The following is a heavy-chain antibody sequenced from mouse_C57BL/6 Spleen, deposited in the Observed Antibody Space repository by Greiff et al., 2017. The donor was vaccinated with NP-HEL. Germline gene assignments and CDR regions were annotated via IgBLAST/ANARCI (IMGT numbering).Heavy chain of an antibody. D-gene: IGHD1-1*01. V-gene: IGHV1-82*01. Sequence: VKLMESGPELVKPGASVKISCKASGYAFSSSWRNWVKQRPGKGLEWIGRIYPGDGDTNYNGKFKGKATLTADKSSSTAYMQLSSLTSEDSAVYFCARELTTVASYYYAMDYWGQGTSVTVSS. J-gene: IGHJ4*01. CDR3: ARELTTVASYYYAMDY. CDR2: IYPGDGDT. CDR1: GYAFSSSW.